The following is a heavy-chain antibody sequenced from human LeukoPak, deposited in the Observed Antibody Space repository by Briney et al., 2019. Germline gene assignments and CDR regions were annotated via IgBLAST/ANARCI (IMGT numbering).Heavy chain of an antibody. D-gene: IGHD3-10*02. CDR2: INSDGSST. J-gene: IGHJ4*02. CDR1: GFTFSSYW. Sequence: GGSLRLSCVASGFTFSSYWMHWVRQAPGKGLVWVSRINSDGSSTSYADSVKGRFTISRDNAKSTLYLQMNSLRAEDTAVYYCARCSSRRSASDYWGQGTLVTVSS. V-gene: IGHV3-74*01. CDR3: ARCSSRRSASDY.